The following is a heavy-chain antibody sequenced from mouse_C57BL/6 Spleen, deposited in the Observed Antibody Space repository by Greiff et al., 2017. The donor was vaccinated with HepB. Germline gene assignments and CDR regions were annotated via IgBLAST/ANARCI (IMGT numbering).Heavy chain of an antibody. D-gene: IGHD2-2*01. Sequence: QVQLQQPGAELVKPGASVKLSCKASGYTFTSYWMHWVKQRPGQGLEWIGMIHPNSGSTNYNEKFKSKATLTVDKSSSTAYMQLSSLTYEDSAVYYCAWGVTTGYYNAMDYWGQGTSVTVSS. CDR1: GYTFTSYW. V-gene: IGHV1-64*01. CDR3: AWGVTTGYYNAMDY. J-gene: IGHJ4*01. CDR2: IHPNSGST.